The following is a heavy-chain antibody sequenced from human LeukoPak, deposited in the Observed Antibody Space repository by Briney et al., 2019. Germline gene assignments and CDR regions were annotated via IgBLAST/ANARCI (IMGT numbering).Heavy chain of an antibody. J-gene: IGHJ3*02. Sequence: GGSLRLSCAASGFTFSTSAMSWVRQAPGKGLEWVSAISGSGGNTYYADSVKGRFTISRDNAKNSLYLQMSSLRAEDTAVYYCVRGGGPSYKYNAFDIWGQGTMVTVSS. V-gene: IGHV3-23*01. CDR3: VRGGGPSYKYNAFDI. CDR1: GFTFSTSA. CDR2: ISGSGGNT. D-gene: IGHD2-15*01.